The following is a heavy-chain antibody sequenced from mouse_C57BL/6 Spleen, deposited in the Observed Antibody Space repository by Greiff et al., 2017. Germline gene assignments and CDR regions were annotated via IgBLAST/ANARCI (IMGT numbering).Heavy chain of an antibody. CDR1: GYTFTSYW. J-gene: IGHJ4*01. CDR3: TRSFYDYDSYYAMDY. V-gene: IGHV1-5*01. D-gene: IGHD2-4*01. Sequence: EVQLQQSGTVLARPGASVKMSCKTSGYTFTSYWMHWVKQRPGQGLEWIGAIYPGNSDTSYNQKFKGKAKLTAVTAASTAYMELSSLTNEDSAVYYCTRSFYDYDSYYAMDYWGQGTSGTVSS. CDR2: IYPGNSDT.